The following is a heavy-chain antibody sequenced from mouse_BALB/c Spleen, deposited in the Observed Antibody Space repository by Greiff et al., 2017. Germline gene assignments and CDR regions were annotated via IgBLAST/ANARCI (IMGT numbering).Heavy chain of an antibody. V-gene: IGHV5-12-1*01. J-gene: IGHJ2*01. D-gene: IGHD2-1*01. CDR3: ARNGNYRFDY. CDR1: GFAFSSYD. Sequence: EVMLVESGGGLVKPGGSLKLSCAASGFAFSSYDMSWVRQTPEKRLEWVAYISSGGGSTYYPDTVKGRFTISRDNAKNTLYLQMSSLKSEDTAMYYCARNGNYRFDYWGQGTTLTVSS. CDR2: ISSGGGST.